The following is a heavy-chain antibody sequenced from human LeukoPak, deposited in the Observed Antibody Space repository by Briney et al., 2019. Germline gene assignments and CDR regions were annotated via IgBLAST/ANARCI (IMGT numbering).Heavy chain of an antibody. CDR1: GGSISGYY. CDR3: ARVNPLPNFFWSGYPPSYYFDY. CDR2: TSDSGST. Sequence: SETLSLTCTVSGGSISGYYWNWIRQPPGRGLEWIGYTSDSGSTNYNPSLKSRVTISVDTSKNQFSLKLSSVTAADTAVYYCARVNPLPNFFWSGYPPSYYFDYWGQGTLVTVSS. J-gene: IGHJ4*02. D-gene: IGHD3-3*01. V-gene: IGHV4-59*01.